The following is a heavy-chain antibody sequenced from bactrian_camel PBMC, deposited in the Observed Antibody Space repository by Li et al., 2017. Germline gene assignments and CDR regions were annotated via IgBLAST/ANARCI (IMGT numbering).Heavy chain of an antibody. D-gene: IGHD2*01. Sequence: HVQLVESGGGSMQAGGSLNLSCTASGWTYNSNCFAWFRQASGKEREGVAVFYTGDRNTYYADSVKGRFAISQDNAKNTVYLQMNSLKPEDTAMYYCAIDRPHLKRNSLHFGAFTDFGQGTQVTVS. CDR1: GWTYNSNC. V-gene: IGHV3S1*01. J-gene: IGHJ4*01. CDR2: FYTGDRNT.